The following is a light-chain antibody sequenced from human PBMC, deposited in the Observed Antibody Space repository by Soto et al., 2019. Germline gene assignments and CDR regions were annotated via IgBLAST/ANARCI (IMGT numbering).Light chain of an antibody. V-gene: IGLV2-23*01. Sequence: GLTQPASVSGSPGQSITISCTGTSSDVRSYNLVSWYQQHPGKAPKLMIYEGSKRPSGVSNRFSGSKSGNTASLTISGLQAEDEADYYCSSSAASSVYAPAPQVT. J-gene: IGLJ1*01. CDR1: SSDVRSYNL. CDR2: EGS. CDR3: SSSAASSV.